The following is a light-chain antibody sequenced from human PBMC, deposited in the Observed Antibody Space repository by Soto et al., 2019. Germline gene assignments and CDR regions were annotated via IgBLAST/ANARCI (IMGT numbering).Light chain of an antibody. CDR2: AAS. V-gene: IGKV1-8*01. J-gene: IGKJ1*01. Sequence: AIRMTQSPSSFSASTGDRVTITCRASQGISSYLAWYQQKPGKAPKLLIYAASTLQSGVPSRFSGSGSGTDFTLTMSCLQSEDFATYYCQQYYSYPPWTFGQGTKVDTK. CDR3: QQYYSYPPWT. CDR1: QGISSY.